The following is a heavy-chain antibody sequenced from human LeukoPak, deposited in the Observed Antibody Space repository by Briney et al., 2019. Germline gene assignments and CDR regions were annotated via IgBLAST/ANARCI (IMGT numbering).Heavy chain of an antibody. CDR3: ARDYSSTTKPSWFDP. J-gene: IGHJ5*02. CDR1: GDSVSNNSAA. D-gene: IGHD6-13*01. Sequence: SQTLSLTCAISGDSVSNNSAAWNWIRQSPSRGLEWLRRTYYRSRWYNDYAVSVKSRITINPDTSKNQFSLQLTSVTPEDTAMYYCARDYSSTTKPSWFDPWGQGTLVTVSS. V-gene: IGHV6-1*01. CDR2: TYYRSRWYN.